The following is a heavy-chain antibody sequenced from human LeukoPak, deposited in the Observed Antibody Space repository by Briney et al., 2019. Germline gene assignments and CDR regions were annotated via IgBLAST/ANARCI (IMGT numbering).Heavy chain of an antibody. CDR2: IWYDGSNK. D-gene: IGHD3-22*01. Sequence: GGSLRLSCAASGFTFSSYGMHWVRQAPGKGLEWVAVIWYDGSNKYYADSVKGRFTISRDNSKNTLYLQMNSLRSEDTAVYYCAKYFGGWNYYDSSGYTFDYWGQGTLVTVSS. V-gene: IGHV3-33*06. CDR3: AKYFGGWNYYDSSGYTFDY. CDR1: GFTFSSYG. J-gene: IGHJ4*02.